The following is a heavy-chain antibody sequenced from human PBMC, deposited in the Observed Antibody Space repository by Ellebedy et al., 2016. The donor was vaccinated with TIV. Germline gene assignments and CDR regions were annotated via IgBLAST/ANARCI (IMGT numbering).Heavy chain of an antibody. D-gene: IGHD3-3*01. Sequence: GGSLRLXXAASGFTFDDYGMSWVRQAPGKGLEWVSGINWNGGSTDYADSVKGRFTISRDNAKNSLYLQMNSLRAEDTALYYCARDLGSYYDFWSGSYVWGQGTTVTVSS. J-gene: IGHJ6*02. CDR1: GFTFDDYG. CDR2: INWNGGST. V-gene: IGHV3-20*03. CDR3: ARDLGSYYDFWSGSYV.